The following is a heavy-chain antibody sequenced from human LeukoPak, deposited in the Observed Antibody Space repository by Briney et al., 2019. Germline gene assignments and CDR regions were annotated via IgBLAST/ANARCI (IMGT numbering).Heavy chain of an antibody. CDR1: GYTFTGYY. V-gene: IGHV1-2*02. CDR3: ATRITIFGGAFDI. J-gene: IGHJ3*02. D-gene: IGHD3-3*01. Sequence: ASVKVSCKASGYTFTGYYMHWVRQAPGQGLEWMGWINPNSGGTNYAQKFQGRVTMTRDTSISTAYMELSRLRSEDTAVYYCATRITIFGGAFDIWGQGTMVTVSS. CDR2: INPNSGGT.